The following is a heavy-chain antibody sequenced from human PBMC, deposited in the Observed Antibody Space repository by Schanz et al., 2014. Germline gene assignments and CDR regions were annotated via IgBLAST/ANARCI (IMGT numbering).Heavy chain of an antibody. CDR3: ARDGDFDY. J-gene: IGHJ4*02. CDR2: IWYDGSNK. CDR1: GFTFSSYG. V-gene: IGHV3-33*01. Sequence: QVQLVESGGGVVQPGRSLRLSCAASGFTFSSYGMHWVRQAPGKGLEWVAIIWYDGSNKYYADSVKGRFTISRDNPKNTLFLQMSSLRAEDTAVYYCARDGDFDYWGQGTLVTVSS.